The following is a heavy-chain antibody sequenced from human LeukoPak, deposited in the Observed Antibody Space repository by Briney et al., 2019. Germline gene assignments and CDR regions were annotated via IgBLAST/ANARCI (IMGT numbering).Heavy chain of an antibody. V-gene: IGHV4-59*12. CDR1: GGSITTYD. CDR2: IYYNGST. J-gene: IGHJ4*02. Sequence: PSETLSLTCTVSGGSITTYDWSWIRQPPGKGLEWIGYIYYNGSTNYNPSLKSRVTISVDTSKNQFSLKLSSVTAADTAVYYCARLRAVTRSSSWLQVRRRFDYWGQGTLVTVSS. D-gene: IGHD6-13*01. CDR3: ARLRAVTRSSSWLQVRRRFDY.